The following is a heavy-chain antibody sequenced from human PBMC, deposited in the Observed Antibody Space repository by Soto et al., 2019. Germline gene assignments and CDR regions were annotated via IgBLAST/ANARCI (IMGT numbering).Heavy chain of an antibody. Sequence: SETLSLTCAVYGGSFSGYYWSWIRQPPGKGLEWIGEINHSGSTNYNPSLKSRVTISVDTSKNQFSLKLSSVTAADTAVYYCASSGRATYYYYYGMDVWGQGTTVTVS. V-gene: IGHV4-34*01. CDR2: INHSGST. J-gene: IGHJ6*02. D-gene: IGHD3-10*01. CDR1: GGSFSGYY. CDR3: ASSGRATYYYYYGMDV.